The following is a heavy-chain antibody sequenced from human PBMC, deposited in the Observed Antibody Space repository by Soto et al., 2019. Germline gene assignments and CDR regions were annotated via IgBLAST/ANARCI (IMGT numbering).Heavy chain of an antibody. V-gene: IGHV3-23*01. CDR3: AKLPRIAAAGHPLDY. Sequence: GGSLRLSCASSGFTFSSYAMSWVRQAPGKGLEWASAISGSGGSTYYADSVKGRFTISRDNSKNTLYLQMNSLRAEDTAVYYCAKLPRIAAAGHPLDYWGQGTLVTVSS. CDR2: ISGSGGST. J-gene: IGHJ4*02. CDR1: GFTFSSYA. D-gene: IGHD6-13*01.